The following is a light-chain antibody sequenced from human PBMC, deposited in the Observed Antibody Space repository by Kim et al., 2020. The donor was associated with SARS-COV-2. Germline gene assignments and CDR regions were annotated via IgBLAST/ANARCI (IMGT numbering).Light chain of an antibody. CDR2: DAF. J-gene: IGKJ5*01. CDR3: QQYNSYSIT. V-gene: IGKV1-5*01. CDR1: QSISSW. Sequence: DIQMTQSPSTLSASVGDRVTITCRASQSISSWLAWYQQKPGKAPKLLIYDAFSLQSGVPSRFSGSGSGTEFTLTITSLQPDDFATYYCQQYNSYSITFGHGTRLEIK.